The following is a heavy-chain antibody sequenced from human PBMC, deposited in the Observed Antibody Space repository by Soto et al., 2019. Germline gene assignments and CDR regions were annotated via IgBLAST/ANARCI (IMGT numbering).Heavy chain of an antibody. CDR2: ISYDGSNK. J-gene: IGHJ5*02. V-gene: IGHV3-30*18. CDR1: GFTFSSYG. CDR3: AKDLGDYMNREAGP. D-gene: IGHD4-17*01. Sequence: QVQLVESGGGVVQPGRSLRLSCAASGFTFSSYGMHWVRQAPGKGLEWVAVISYDGSNKYYADSVKGRFTISRDNSKNTLYLQMNSLRAEDKAVYYCAKDLGDYMNREAGPWGQGTLVTVSS.